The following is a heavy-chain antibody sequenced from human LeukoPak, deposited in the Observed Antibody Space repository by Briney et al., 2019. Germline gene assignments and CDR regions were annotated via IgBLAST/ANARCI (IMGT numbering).Heavy chain of an antibody. CDR3: ARIVPAACFDH. Sequence: SGGSLRLSCAASGFIFSSYWMSWVRQTPGKGLEWVANIKQDGSEKYYVDSVKGRFTISRDNAKNSLYLQMNSLRAEDTAVYYCARIVPAACFDHWGQGTLVTVSS. CDR1: GFIFSSYW. D-gene: IGHD2-2*01. CDR2: IKQDGSEK. V-gene: IGHV3-7*01. J-gene: IGHJ4*02.